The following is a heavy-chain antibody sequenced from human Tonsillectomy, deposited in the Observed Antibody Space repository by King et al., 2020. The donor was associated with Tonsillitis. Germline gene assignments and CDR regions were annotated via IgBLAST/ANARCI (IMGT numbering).Heavy chain of an antibody. V-gene: IGHV3-23*04. CDR1: GFTFSSYA. D-gene: IGHD1-26*01. CDR3: AKSGNWEMDV. J-gene: IGHJ6*04. Sequence: VQLVESGGALVQPGGSLRLSCAASGFTFSSYAMTWVRQAPGKGLEWVSGIIGNGGRTYYADSVKGRFTISRDNSKNTLYLQMNSLRAEDTGVYYCAKSGNWEMDVWGKGTTVTVSS. CDR2: IIGNGGRT.